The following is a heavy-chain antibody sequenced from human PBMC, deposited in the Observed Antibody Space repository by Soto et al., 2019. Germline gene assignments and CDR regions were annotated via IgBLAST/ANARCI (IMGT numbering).Heavy chain of an antibody. Sequence: PGGSLRLSCSASGFTFSSYGMHWVRQSPGKGLEWVAVILYDGSNKYYADSVKGRFTISRDNSENTLYLQMNSLRDEDTAVYYCARPGGYSYGYYYHGMEVWGQGTTVTVSS. D-gene: IGHD5-18*01. V-gene: IGHV3-33*01. CDR3: ARPGGYSYGYYYHGMEV. CDR2: ILYDGSNK. CDR1: GFTFSSYG. J-gene: IGHJ6*02.